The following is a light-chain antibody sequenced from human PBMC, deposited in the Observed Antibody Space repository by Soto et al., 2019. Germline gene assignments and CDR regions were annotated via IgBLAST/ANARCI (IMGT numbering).Light chain of an antibody. CDR1: QSISSS. CDR2: KAS. Sequence: DIQMTQFPSTLSASVGERVTITCRASQSISSSLAWYQQKPGKAPDLLIYKASSLQSGVPSRFSGSGSGTEFTLTISSLQPDDFATYYCQQGANYPYTFGQGTKLEI. CDR3: QQGANYPYT. V-gene: IGKV1-5*03. J-gene: IGKJ2*01.